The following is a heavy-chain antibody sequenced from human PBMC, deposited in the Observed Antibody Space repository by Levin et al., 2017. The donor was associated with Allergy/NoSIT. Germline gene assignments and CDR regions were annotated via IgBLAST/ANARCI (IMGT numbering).Heavy chain of an antibody. V-gene: IGHV2-70*01. CDR2: IDWDDDK. Sequence: SGPTLVKPTQTLTLTCTFSGFSLSTSGMCVSWIRQPPGKALEWLALIDWDDDKYYSTSLKTRLTISKDTSKNQVVLTMTNMDPVDTATYYCARIPNEYYYDRRTGGDGLDVWGQGTTVTVSS. D-gene: IGHD3-22*01. J-gene: IGHJ6*02. CDR3: ARIPNEYYYDRRTGGDGLDV. CDR1: GFSLSTSGMC.